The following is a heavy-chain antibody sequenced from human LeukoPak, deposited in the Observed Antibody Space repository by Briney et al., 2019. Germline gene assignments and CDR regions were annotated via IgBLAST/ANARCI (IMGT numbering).Heavy chain of an antibody. J-gene: IGHJ5*02. CDR2: ISWNSGSI. Sequence: GGSLRLSCAASGFTFDDYAMHWVRQAPGKGLEWVSGISWNSGSIGYADSVKGRFTISRDNAKNSLYLQMNSLRAEDMALYYCAKGYSSSSVSGWFDPWGQGTLVTVSS. CDR1: GFTFDDYA. V-gene: IGHV3-9*03. D-gene: IGHD6-6*01. CDR3: AKGYSSSSVSGWFDP.